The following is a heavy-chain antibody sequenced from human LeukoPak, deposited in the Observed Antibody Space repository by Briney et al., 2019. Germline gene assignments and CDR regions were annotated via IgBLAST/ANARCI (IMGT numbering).Heavy chain of an antibody. J-gene: IGHJ4*02. D-gene: IGHD3-22*01. CDR1: GFTFSIYG. CDR3: AKGGYYERPWYFDY. V-gene: IGHV3-30*18. Sequence: PGGSLRLSCAASGFTFSIYGMHWVRQAPGKGLEWVAVISYDGNNKYFADSVKGRFTISRDNSKNTLYLQMDSLRAEDTAVYYCAKGGYYERPWYFDYWGQGTLVTVSS. CDR2: ISYDGNNK.